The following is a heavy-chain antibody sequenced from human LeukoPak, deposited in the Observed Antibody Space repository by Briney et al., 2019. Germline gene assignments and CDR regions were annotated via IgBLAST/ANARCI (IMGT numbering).Heavy chain of an antibody. Sequence: GRSLRLSCAASGFTFSSYAMHWVRQAPGKGLEWVAVISYDGSNKYYADSVKGRFTISRDNSKNTLYLQMNSLRAEDTAVYYCARDSGHQIVGASPYWGQGTLVTVSS. CDR1: GFTFSSYA. J-gene: IGHJ4*02. V-gene: IGHV3-30-3*01. CDR3: ARDSGHQIVGASPY. CDR2: ISYDGSNK. D-gene: IGHD1-26*01.